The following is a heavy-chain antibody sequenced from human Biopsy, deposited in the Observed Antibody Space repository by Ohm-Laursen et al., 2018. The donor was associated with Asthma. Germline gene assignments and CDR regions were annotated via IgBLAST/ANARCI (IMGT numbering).Heavy chain of an antibody. CDR1: GFTVSRDY. J-gene: IGHJ4*02. D-gene: IGHD3-10*02. V-gene: IGHV3-53*01. Sequence: GSLRLSCTASGFTVSRDYMFWVRQAPGKGLEWVSVIYSGGTSHTADSVRGRFTISRDYSKSSLYLQMNSLRAEDTAVYLCARFVQAEEGVFWGQGTRVTVSP. CDR3: ARFVQAEEGVF. CDR2: IYSGGTS.